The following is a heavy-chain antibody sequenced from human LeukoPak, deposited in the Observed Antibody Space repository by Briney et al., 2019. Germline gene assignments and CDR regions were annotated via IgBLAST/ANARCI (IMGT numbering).Heavy chain of an antibody. V-gene: IGHV3-30-3*01. J-gene: IGHJ1*01. Sequence: GGSLRLSCAASGFTFSSYAMHWVRQAPGKGLEWVAVISYDGSNKYYADPVKGRFTISRDNSKNTLYLQMNSLRAEDTAVYYCARGDRSWYRGSQYFQHWGQGTLVTVSS. CDR1: GFTFSSYA. CDR3: ARGDRSWYRGSQYFQH. D-gene: IGHD6-13*01. CDR2: ISYDGSNK.